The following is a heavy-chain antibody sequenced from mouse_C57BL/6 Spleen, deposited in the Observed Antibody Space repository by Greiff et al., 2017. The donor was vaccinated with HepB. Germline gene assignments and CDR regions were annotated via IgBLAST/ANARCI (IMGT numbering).Heavy chain of an antibody. CDR1: GYTFTSYW. D-gene: IGHD3-2*02. V-gene: IGHV1-52*01. J-gene: IGHJ3*01. CDR3: ARRAAQATGFAY. Sequence: QVHVKQPGAELVRPGSSVKLSCKASGYTFTSYWMHWVKQRPIQGLEWIGNIDPSDSETHYNQKFKDKATLTVDKSSSTAYMQLSSLTSEDSAVYYCARRAAQATGFAYWGQGTLVTVSA. CDR2: IDPSDSET.